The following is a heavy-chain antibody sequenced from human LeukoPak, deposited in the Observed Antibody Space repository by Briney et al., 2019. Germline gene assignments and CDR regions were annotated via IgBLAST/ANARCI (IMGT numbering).Heavy chain of an antibody. CDR3: AKDREGLSSGYDLEYFDY. D-gene: IGHD5-12*01. V-gene: IGHV3-23*01. J-gene: IGHJ4*02. CDR1: GFTFSSYA. Sequence: PGGSLRLSRAASGFTFSSYAMSWVRQAPGKGLEWVSGISGSGGRTYYADSVKGRFTISRDNSKNTLYLQMNSLSAEDTAVYYCAKDREGLSSGYDLEYFDYWGQGTLVTVSS. CDR2: ISGSGGRT.